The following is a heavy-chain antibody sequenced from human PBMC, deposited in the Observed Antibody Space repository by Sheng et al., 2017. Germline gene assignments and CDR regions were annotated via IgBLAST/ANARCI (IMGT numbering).Heavy chain of an antibody. V-gene: IGHV1-18*01. CDR3: AREGGXYVWIRTHYYYGMDV. Sequence: QVQLVQPGGEVKKPGASVTVSCKTSGYTFINNGISWVRQAPGQGLEWMGWISAYNGDTKYAQKFQGRVTLTTNTSTSTAYMELRSLRSDDTAVYYCAREGGXYVWIRTHYYYGMDVWDQGP. CDR2: ISAYNGDT. J-gene: IGHJ6*02. D-gene: IGHD5-18*01. CDR1: GYTFINNG.